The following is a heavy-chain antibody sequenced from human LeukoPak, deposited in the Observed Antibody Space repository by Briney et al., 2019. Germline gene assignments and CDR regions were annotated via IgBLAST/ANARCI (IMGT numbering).Heavy chain of an antibody. J-gene: IGHJ4*02. CDR2: INHSGST. Sequence: SETLSLTCTVSGGSISSRPYSWGWIRQPPGKGLEWIGEINHSGSTNYNPSLKSRVTISVDTSKNQFSLKLSSVTAADTAVYYCARHNTYYYDSSGYSFSPFSFGRGQGTLVTVSS. CDR1: GGSISSRPYS. V-gene: IGHV4-39*01. D-gene: IGHD3-22*01. CDR3: ARHNTYYYDSSGYSFSPFSFG.